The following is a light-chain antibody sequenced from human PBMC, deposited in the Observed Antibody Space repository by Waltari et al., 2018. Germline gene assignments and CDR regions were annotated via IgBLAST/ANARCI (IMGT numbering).Light chain of an antibody. V-gene: IGLV2-23*02. J-gene: IGLJ1*01. CDR2: EVF. CDR1: PSDVGSYDL. Sequence: QSALTQPASVSGTPGQSIPIPCSGTPSDVGSYDLVSWYQQHPGEAPKLLMCEVFKRHPDTSSRCSGAKSGSTASLTISGRQPEDEADYYCCSYAGRGTYVFGSGTKVTVL. CDR3: CSYAGRGTYV.